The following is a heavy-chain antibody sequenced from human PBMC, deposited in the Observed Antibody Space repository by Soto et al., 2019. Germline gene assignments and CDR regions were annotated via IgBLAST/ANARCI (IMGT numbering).Heavy chain of an antibody. CDR3: ARGILRPNHYMDV. Sequence: QVQLQESGPGLVKPSQTLSLTCIVSGDSISRGGYFWTWIRQHPGKGLEWIGYIYDSGSAVYNPSLKSRVTMSVDTSKNQFSLSLRSVTAADTAVFYCARGILRPNHYMDVWGKGTAVAVSS. D-gene: IGHD1-26*01. J-gene: IGHJ6*03. CDR1: GDSISRGGYF. CDR2: IYDSGSA. V-gene: IGHV4-31*03.